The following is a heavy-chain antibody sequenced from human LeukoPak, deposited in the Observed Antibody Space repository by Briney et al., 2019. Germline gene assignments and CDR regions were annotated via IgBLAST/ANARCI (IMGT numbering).Heavy chain of an antibody. CDR1: GGSISSYY. CDR2: IYYSGST. V-gene: IGHV4-59*01. Sequence: SETLSLTCTVSGGSISSYYWSWIRQPPGKGLEWIGYIYYSGSTNYNPSLKSRVTISVDTSKNQFSLKLSFVTAADTAVYYCARERPDDYGGNPIYDYWGQGTLVTVSS. CDR3: ARERPDDYGGNPIYDY. D-gene: IGHD4-23*01. J-gene: IGHJ4*02.